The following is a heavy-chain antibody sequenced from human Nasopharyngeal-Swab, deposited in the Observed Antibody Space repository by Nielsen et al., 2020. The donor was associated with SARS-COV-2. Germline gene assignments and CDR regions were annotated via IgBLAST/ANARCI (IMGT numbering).Heavy chain of an antibody. J-gene: IGHJ4*02. CDR2: IKQSGSGQ. D-gene: IGHD2-2*01. CDR1: GFTFSSYW. V-gene: IGHV3-7*01. Sequence: GESLKISCAASGFTFSSYWMSLVRQAPVKGLEWVAHIKQSGSGQYYVDSVKGRFTIARDNAKNSLSLQMNSLRGEDTAVYYCARYCSTTSCPRGFDYWGQGTLVTVAS. CDR3: ARYCSTTSCPRGFDY.